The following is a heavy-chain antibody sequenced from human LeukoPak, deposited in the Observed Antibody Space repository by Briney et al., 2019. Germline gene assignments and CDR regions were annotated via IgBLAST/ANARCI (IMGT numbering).Heavy chain of an antibody. D-gene: IGHD3-16*02. Sequence: SVKVSCKVSGGIFSSYAINWVRQAPGQGLEWLGRIIPTFDTPNYAQTFQGGVTISADKSTRTVYMELTSLRSEDTALYYCAKGSRLREAGSYRFWGQGTLVTVSS. J-gene: IGHJ4*02. CDR2: IIPTFDTP. V-gene: IGHV1-69*06. CDR1: GGIFSSYA. CDR3: AKGSRLREAGSYRF.